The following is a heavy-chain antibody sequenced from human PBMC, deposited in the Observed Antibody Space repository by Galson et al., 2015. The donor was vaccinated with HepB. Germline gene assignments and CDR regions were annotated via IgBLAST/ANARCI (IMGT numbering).Heavy chain of an antibody. Sequence: SLRLSCAASEFTFSSYAMSWVRQAPGKGLEWVSSISGRGGNTYYTDSVKGRFTISRDNSKKMVYLQMNSLRAEDTALYYCGKDPVRASYRPYGMDVWGQGTTVTVSS. J-gene: IGHJ6*02. CDR2: ISGRGGNT. D-gene: IGHD5-18*01. CDR1: EFTFSSYA. CDR3: GKDPVRASYRPYGMDV. V-gene: IGHV3-23*01.